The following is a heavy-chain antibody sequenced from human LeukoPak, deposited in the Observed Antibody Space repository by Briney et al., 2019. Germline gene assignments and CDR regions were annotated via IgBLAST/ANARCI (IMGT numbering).Heavy chain of an antibody. Sequence: GGSLRLSCAASGFTFSSYSMNWVRQAPGKGLEWVANISPEGSDKYYKDSVKGRFTVSRDNAKDSLYLQMNSLRAEDTAVYFCARVQVAVQSVFDYFDYWGQGTLVTVSS. J-gene: IGHJ4*02. CDR3: ARVQVAVQSVFDYFDY. D-gene: IGHD2-2*01. V-gene: IGHV3-7*01. CDR1: GFTFSSYS. CDR2: ISPEGSDK.